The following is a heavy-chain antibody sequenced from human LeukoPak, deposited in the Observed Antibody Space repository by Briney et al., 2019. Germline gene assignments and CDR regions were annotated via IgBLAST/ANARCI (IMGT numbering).Heavy chain of an antibody. D-gene: IGHD6-19*01. CDR1: GFTFSGYG. J-gene: IGHJ4*02. CDR3: ARGLYKNGWYYFDY. CDR2: LSYDGSNK. Sequence: GGSLRLSCAASGFTFSGYGIHWVRQAPGKGLEWVAFLSYDGSNKFYADSVKGRFAISRDNSENTLHLQMNSLKDEDTAVYYCARGLYKNGWYYFDYWGQGTLVTVSS. V-gene: IGHV3-33*01.